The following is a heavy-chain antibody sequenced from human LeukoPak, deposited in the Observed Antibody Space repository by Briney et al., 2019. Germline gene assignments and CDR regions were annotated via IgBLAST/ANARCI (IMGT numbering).Heavy chain of an antibody. CDR3: ARIVPAGSIYYYYYMDV. CDR1: GGSISSYY. V-gene: IGHV4-4*07. CDR2: IYTSGST. J-gene: IGHJ6*03. Sequence: SETLSLTCTVSGGSISSYYWSWIRQPPGKGLEWIGRIYTSGSTNYNPSLKSRVTMSVDTSKNQFSLKLSSVTAADTAVYYCARIVPAGSIYYYYYMDVWGKGTTVTISS. D-gene: IGHD2-2*01.